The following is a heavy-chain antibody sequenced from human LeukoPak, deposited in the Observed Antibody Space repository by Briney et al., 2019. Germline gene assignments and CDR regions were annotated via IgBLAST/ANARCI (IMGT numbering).Heavy chain of an antibody. CDR1: GGSFSGYY. J-gene: IGHJ4*02. CDR3: ARDPPFGGVRGRFDY. D-gene: IGHD3-16*01. CDR2: INHSGST. V-gene: IGHV4-34*01. Sequence: KPSETLSLTCAVYGGSFSGYYWSWIRQPPGKGLEWIGEINHSGSTNYNPSLKSRVTISVDTSKNQFSLKLSSVTAADTAVYYCARDPPFGGVRGRFDYWGQGTLVTVSS.